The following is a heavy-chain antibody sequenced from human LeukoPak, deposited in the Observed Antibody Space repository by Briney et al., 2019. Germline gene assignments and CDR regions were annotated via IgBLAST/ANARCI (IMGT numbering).Heavy chain of an antibody. Sequence: GASVKVSCKASGYTFTSYGISWVRQAPGQGLEWMGWISAYSGNTNYAQKLRGRVTMTTDTSTSTAYMELRSLRSDDTAVYYCARDPPQGWFDPWGQGTLVTVSS. CDR3: ARDPPQGWFDP. J-gene: IGHJ5*02. CDR2: ISAYSGNT. V-gene: IGHV1-18*01. CDR1: GYTFTSYG.